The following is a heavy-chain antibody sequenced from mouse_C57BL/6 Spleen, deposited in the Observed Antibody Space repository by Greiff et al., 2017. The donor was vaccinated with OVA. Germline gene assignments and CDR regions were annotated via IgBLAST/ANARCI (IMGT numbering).Heavy chain of an antibody. CDR3: ARALYYDYHYYAMDY. Sequence: QVQLQQPGAELVRPGSSVKLSCKASGYTFTSYWMHWVKQRPIPGLEWIGNIDPSDSETHYNQKFKDKATLTVDKSSSTAYMQLSSLTSEDSAVYYCARALYYDYHYYAMDYWGQGTSVTVSS. CDR2: IDPSDSET. V-gene: IGHV1-52*01. CDR1: GYTFTSYW. J-gene: IGHJ4*01. D-gene: IGHD2-4*01.